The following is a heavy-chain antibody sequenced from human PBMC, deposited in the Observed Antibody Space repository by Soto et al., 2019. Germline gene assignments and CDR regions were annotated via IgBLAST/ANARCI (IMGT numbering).Heavy chain of an antibody. J-gene: IGHJ4*02. CDR3: AIGEWLSTSYFNF. V-gene: IGHV3-23*01. D-gene: IGHD3-3*01. CDR1: GFTFSSYA. CDR2: ISTSGGST. Sequence: GGSLRLSCAASGFTFSSYAMSWVRQAPGKGLEWVSAISTSGGSTFYADSVKGRFTISRGNFKNTLYLQMNSLRAEDTAVYYCAIGEWLSTSYFNFWGKGTLVTVSS.